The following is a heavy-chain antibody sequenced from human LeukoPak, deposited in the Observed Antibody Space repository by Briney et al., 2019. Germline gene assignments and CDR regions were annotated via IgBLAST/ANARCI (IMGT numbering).Heavy chain of an antibody. J-gene: IGHJ4*02. CDR2: VYPGDSDT. CDR3: ARRRGALDY. D-gene: IGHD3-10*01. V-gene: IGHV5-51*01. Sequence: GESLKISCKGSGYSFTSYWIGWVRQMPGKGLEWMGIVYPGDSDTTYNPPFQGQVTISANKSISTAYLQWRSLNASDTAMYYCARRRGALDYWGQGTLVTVSS. CDR1: GYSFTSYW.